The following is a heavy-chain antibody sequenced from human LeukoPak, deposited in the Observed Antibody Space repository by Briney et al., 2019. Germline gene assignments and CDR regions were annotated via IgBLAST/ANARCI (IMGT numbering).Heavy chain of an antibody. CDR2: MNPNSGST. CDR3: ARGRSTGYPYYFEY. V-gene: IGHV1-8*03. Sequence: ASVTVSCKASGYTFTSYDINWVRQAPGQGLEWMGWMNPNSGSTGYAQKFQGRVTITRNTSISTAYMELSGLRSEDTAVYYCARGRSTGYPYYFEYWGQGTLVTVSS. D-gene: IGHD5-12*01. J-gene: IGHJ4*02. CDR1: GYTFTSYD.